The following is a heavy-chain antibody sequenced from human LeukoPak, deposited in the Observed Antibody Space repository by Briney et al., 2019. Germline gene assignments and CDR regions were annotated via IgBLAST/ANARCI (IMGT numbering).Heavy chain of an antibody. V-gene: IGHV4-59*01. CDR3: AKGGYCSSTSCPPYYYMDV. D-gene: IGHD2-2*03. CDR2: IYYSGST. CDR1: GGSISSYY. Sequence: SETLSLTCTVSGGSISSYYWSWIRQPPGKGLEWIGYIYYSGSTNYNPSLKSRVTISVDTSKNQFSLKLSSVTAADTAVYYSAKGGYCSSTSCPPYYYMDVWGKGTTVTVSS. J-gene: IGHJ6*03.